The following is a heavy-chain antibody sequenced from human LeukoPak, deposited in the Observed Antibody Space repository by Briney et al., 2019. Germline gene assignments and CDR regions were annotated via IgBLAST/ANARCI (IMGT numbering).Heavy chain of an antibody. CDR2: ISGYNGNT. CDR1: GYTFSSYG. D-gene: IGHD2-15*01. J-gene: IGHJ5*02. V-gene: IGHV1-18*01. Sequence: ASVKVSCKASGYTFSSYGISWVRQAPGQGLEWMGWISGYNGNTKSAQKPQGRVTMTTDTSTSTAYMELKSLRSDDTAVYYCARDCSFGHHRGWFDPWGQGTLVTVSS. CDR3: ARDCSFGHHRGWFDP.